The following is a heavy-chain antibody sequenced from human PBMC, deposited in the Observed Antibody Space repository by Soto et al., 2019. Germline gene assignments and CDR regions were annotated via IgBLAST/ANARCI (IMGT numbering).Heavy chain of an antibody. D-gene: IGHD5-12*01. CDR2: IGGSGGST. J-gene: IGHJ4*02. Sequence: EVQLLESGGGLVQPGGSLRLSCAVSGFTFGSYAMSWVRQAPGKGLEWVSGIGGSGGSTYYADSVKGRLTSYRDNSKNTPYLQMTSLRVVDTAVYYCAKAKYSVYDISLKFDYWCQRTLATVSS. CDR1: GFTFGSYA. V-gene: IGHV3-23*01. CDR3: AKAKYSVYDISLKFDY.